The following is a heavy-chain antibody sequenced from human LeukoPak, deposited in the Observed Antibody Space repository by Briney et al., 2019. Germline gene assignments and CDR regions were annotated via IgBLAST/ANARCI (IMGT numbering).Heavy chain of an antibody. D-gene: IGHD2-15*01. V-gene: IGHV4-39*02. CDR2: IYYSGST. Sequence: SETLSLTCTVSGGSISSSSYYWGWSRQPQGKGLEWIGSIYYSGSTYYNPSLKSRVTISVDTSKNQFSLKLSSVTAADTAVYYCARDAAEVVVAATAAFDIWGQGTMVTVSS. CDR1: GGSISSSSYY. J-gene: IGHJ3*02. CDR3: ARDAAEVVVAATAAFDI.